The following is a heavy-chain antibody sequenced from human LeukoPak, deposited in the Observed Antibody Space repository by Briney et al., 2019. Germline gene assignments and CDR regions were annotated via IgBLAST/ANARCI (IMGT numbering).Heavy chain of an antibody. J-gene: IGHJ3*02. V-gene: IGHV3-21*01. CDR2: ISSSSRYI. CDR1: GFTFSSYS. CDR3: ASGYYYDSSGYYSHGAFDI. D-gene: IGHD3-22*01. Sequence: GGSLRLSCAASGFTFSSYSINWVRQAPGKGLEWVSSISSSSRYIYYADSVKGRFTISRDNAKNSLYLQMNSLRAEDTAVYYCASGYYYDSSGYYSHGAFDIWGQGTMVTVSS.